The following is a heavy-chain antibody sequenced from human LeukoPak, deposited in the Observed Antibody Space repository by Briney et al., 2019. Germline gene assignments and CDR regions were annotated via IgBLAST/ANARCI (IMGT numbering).Heavy chain of an antibody. CDR1: GFTFSSYR. V-gene: IGHV3-21*01. D-gene: IGHD2-2*01. J-gene: IGHJ3*02. CDR3: ARSVPAAYKNDAFDI. Sequence: MSGGSLRLSCAASGFTFSSYRMNWVRQAPGKGLEWVSSISSSSSYIYYADSVKGRFTISRDNAKNSLYLQMNSLRAEDTALYYCARSVPAAYKNDAFDIWGQGTMVIVSS. CDR2: ISSSSSYI.